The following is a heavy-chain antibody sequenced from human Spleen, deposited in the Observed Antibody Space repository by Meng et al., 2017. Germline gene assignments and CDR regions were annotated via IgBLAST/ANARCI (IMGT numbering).Heavy chain of an antibody. CDR3: AKNTAMVD. Sequence: SETLSLTCTVSDDSISSYYWNWIRQPPGKGLEWIGFIYHNGDTNYNPSLKSRVTISVDTSKNQFSLKLVSVTAADTAVYYCAKNTAMVDWGQGTLVTVSS. CDR2: IYHNGDT. J-gene: IGHJ4*02. V-gene: IGHV4-59*01. CDR1: DDSISSYY. D-gene: IGHD5-18*01.